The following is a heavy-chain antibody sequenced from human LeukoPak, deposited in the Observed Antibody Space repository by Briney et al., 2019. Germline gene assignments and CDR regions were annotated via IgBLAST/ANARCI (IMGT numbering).Heavy chain of an antibody. CDR2: ISGSGGST. Sequence: GGSLRLSCAASGFTFSSYAMSWVRQAPGKGLEWVSAISGSGGSTYYADSVKGRFTISRDNSKNTLYLQMNSLRAEDTAVYYCAKDGDDFDWLFGTGHSVKHYFDYWGQGTLVTVSS. CDR1: GFTFSSYA. CDR3: AKDGDDFDWLFGTGHSVKHYFDY. D-gene: IGHD3-9*01. J-gene: IGHJ4*02. V-gene: IGHV3-23*01.